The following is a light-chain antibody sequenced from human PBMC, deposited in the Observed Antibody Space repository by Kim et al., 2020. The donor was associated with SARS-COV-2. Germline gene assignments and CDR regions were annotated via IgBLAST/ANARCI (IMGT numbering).Light chain of an antibody. J-gene: IGKJ4*01. CDR2: GAS. V-gene: IGKV1-39*01. CDR3: QQSHSTPWLT. CDR1: QSIGTR. Sequence: DIQMTQSPSYLAASVGDRVTIACRGSQSIGTRLNWYQQRPGKAPKLLIYGASSLQSGVPSRFSGTGSGTDFTLTISSLQPEDFATYYCQQSHSTPWLTFCGGTKVDIK.